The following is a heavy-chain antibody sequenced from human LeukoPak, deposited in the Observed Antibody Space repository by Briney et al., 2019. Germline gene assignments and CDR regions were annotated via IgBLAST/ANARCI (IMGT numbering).Heavy chain of an antibody. V-gene: IGHV4-59*01. CDR2: IYYSGST. CDR3: ATYTRYGSGSSFFDY. J-gene: IGHJ4*02. CDR1: GGSISSYY. D-gene: IGHD3-10*01. Sequence: SETQSLTCTVSGGSISSYYWSWIRQPPGKGLEWIGYIYYSGSTNYNPSLKSRVTISVDTSKNQFSLKLSSVTAADTAVYYCATYTRYGSGSSFFDYWGQGTLVTVSS.